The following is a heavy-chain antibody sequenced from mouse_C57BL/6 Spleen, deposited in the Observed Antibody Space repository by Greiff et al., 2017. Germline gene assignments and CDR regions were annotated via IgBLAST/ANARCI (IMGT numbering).Heavy chain of an antibody. D-gene: IGHD2-4*01. Sequence: EVKVVESGGGLVKPGGSLKLSCAASGFTFSDYGMHWVRQAPEKGLEWVAYISSGSSTIYYADTVKGRFTISRDNAKNTLFLQMTSLRSEDTAMYYCARSRSTMITTDYFDDWGQGTTLTVSS. CDR1: GFTFSDYG. V-gene: IGHV5-17*01. CDR3: ARSRSTMITTDYFDD. J-gene: IGHJ2*01. CDR2: ISSGSSTI.